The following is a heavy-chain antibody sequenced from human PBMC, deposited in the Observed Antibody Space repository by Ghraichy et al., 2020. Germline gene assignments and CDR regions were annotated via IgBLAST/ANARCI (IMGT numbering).Heavy chain of an antibody. V-gene: IGHV4-59*01. Sequence: SETLSLTCTVSGGSISSYYWSWIRQPPGKGLEWIGYIYYSGSTNYNPSLKSRVTISVDTSKNQFSLKLSSVTAADTAVYYCARASRTYGMDVWGQGTTVTVSS. CDR1: GGSISSYY. J-gene: IGHJ6*02. CDR2: IYYSGST. CDR3: ARASRTYGMDV.